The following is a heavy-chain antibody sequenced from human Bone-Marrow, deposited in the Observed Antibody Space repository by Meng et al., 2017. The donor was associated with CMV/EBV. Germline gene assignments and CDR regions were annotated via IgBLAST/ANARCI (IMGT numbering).Heavy chain of an antibody. Sequence: GESLKISCAASGSTFSSYSMNWVRQAPGKGLEWVSSISSSSSYIYYADSVKGRFTISRDNAKNSLYLQMNSLRAEDTAVYYCARDLYPKLYYFDYWGQGTLVTVSS. CDR3: ARDLYPKLYYFDY. CDR1: GSTFSSYS. D-gene: IGHD5-18*01. CDR2: ISSSSSYI. J-gene: IGHJ4*02. V-gene: IGHV3-21*01.